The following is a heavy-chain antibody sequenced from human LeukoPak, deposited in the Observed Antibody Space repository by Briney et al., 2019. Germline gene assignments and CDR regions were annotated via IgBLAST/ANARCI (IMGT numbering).Heavy chain of an antibody. CDR1: GFTFSNYA. V-gene: IGHV3-23*01. D-gene: IGHD1-26*01. CDR2: ISGSGGNT. J-gene: IGHJ4*02. Sequence: QPGGSLRLSCAASGFTFSNYAMSWVRQAPGKGLEWVSAISGSGGNTYYADSVKGRFTISRGNSKNTLYLQMNSLRAEGTAIYYCAKEKMGHGGNYYGTFDYWGQGTLVTVSS. CDR3: AKEKMGHGGNYYGTFDY.